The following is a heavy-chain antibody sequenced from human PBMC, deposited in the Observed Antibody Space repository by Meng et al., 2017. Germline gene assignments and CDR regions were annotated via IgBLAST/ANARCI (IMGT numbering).Heavy chain of an antibody. CDR1: GGTFSSYA. V-gene: IGHV3-49*04. CDR2: IRSKAYGGTT. J-gene: IGHJ6*02. CDR3: TRDLDLGEYYYYYYGMDV. Sequence: SCKASGGTFSSYAISWVRQAPGKGLEWVGFIRSKAYGGTTEYAASVKGRFTISRDDSKSIAYLQMNSLKTEDTAVYYCTRDLDLGEYYYYYYGMDVWGQGTTVTVSS. D-gene: IGHD4-17*01.